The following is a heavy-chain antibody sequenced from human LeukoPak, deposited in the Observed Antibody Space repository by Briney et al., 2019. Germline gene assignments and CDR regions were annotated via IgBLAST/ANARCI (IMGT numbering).Heavy chain of an antibody. CDR2: INPNSGGT. J-gene: IGHJ4*02. CDR1: GYTFTGYY. V-gene: IGHV1-2*02. Sequence: ASVKVSCKASGYTFTGYYMHWVRQAPGQGLEWMGWINPNSGGTNYAQKFQGRVTMTRDTSISTAYMELSRLRSDDTAVYYCARGWTVWPPYYFDYWGQGTLVTVSS. D-gene: IGHD2-8*01. CDR3: ARGWTVWPPYYFDY.